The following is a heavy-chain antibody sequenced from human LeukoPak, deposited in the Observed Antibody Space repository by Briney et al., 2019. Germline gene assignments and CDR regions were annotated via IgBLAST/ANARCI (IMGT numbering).Heavy chain of an antibody. CDR3: ARGLWSGYYYYYMDV. D-gene: IGHD3-3*01. CDR2: IIPIFGTA. Sequence: SVKVSCKASGGTFSSYAISWVRQAPGQGLEWMGGIIPIFGTANYAQKFQGRVTITADKSTSTAYMELSSLRSEDTAVYYCARGLWSGYYYYYMDVWGKGTTVTVSS. CDR1: GGTFSSYA. J-gene: IGHJ6*03. V-gene: IGHV1-69*06.